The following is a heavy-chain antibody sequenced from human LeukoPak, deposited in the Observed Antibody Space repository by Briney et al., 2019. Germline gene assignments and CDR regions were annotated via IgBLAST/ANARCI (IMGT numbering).Heavy chain of an antibody. J-gene: IGHJ4*02. CDR1: GFTVSSNY. V-gene: IGHV3-11*04. D-gene: IGHD3-22*01. CDR2: ISSSGRTI. Sequence: KPGGSLRLSCAASGFTVSSNYMSWVRQAPGKGLEWVSYISSSGRTIYYADSVRGRFTISRDNAKNSLYLKMNRLKAEDAAVYYCATSHRPRTYYYDSSGYWYYFDYWGQGTLVTVSS. CDR3: ATSHRPRTYYYDSSGYWYYFDY.